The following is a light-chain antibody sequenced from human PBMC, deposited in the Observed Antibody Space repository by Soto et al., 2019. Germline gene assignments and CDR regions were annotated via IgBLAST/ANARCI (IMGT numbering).Light chain of an antibody. CDR3: SSYTSSSSYV. J-gene: IGLJ1*01. V-gene: IGLV2-14*01. CDR2: DVT. CDR1: SSDVGGYKY. Sequence: QSALTQPASVSGSPGQSITISCTGTSSDVGGYKYVSWYQQHPDKAPKLIIYDVTNRPSGISNRFSGSKSGNTASLTFSGLQAEDEADYYCSSYTSSSSYVFGTGTKLTVL.